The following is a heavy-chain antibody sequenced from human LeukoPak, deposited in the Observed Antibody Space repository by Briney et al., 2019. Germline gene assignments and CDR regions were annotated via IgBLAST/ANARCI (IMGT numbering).Heavy chain of an antibody. D-gene: IGHD2-2*01. CDR1: GGTFSSYA. CDR2: IIPIFGTA. J-gene: IGHJ6*03. V-gene: IGHV1-69*01. CDR3: AKGGIDIVVVKDYYYYYMDV. Sequence: SVKVSCKASGGTFSSYAISWVRQAPGQGLEWMGGIIPIFGTANYAQKFQGRVTITADESTSTAYMELSSLRSEDTAVYYCAKGGIDIVVVKDYYYYYMDVWGKGTTVTVSS.